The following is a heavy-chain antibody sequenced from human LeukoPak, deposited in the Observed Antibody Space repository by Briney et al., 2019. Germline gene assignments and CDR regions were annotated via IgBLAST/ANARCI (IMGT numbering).Heavy chain of an antibody. CDR3: ARVYYDAFDI. J-gene: IGHJ3*02. CDR1: GFTFSTYW. V-gene: IGHV3-7*01. Sequence: GGSLRLSCAASGFTFSTYWMTWVRQAPGKGLEWVANIKPDGSAKHYVDSVKGRFTISRDNAEKSLFLQMNSLRAEDTAVYYCARVYYDAFDIWGQGTMVTVSS. D-gene: IGHD1-26*01. CDR2: IKPDGSAK.